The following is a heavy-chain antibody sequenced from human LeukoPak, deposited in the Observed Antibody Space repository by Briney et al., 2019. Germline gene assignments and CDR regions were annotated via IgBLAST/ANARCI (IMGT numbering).Heavy chain of an antibody. CDR2: ISDDGGND. CDR3: ARTSYDSTWAMDFFDF. D-gene: IGHD3-22*01. Sequence: GSLRLSCAASGFTFSSYGMHWVRQAPGKGLEWVALISDDGGNDFYAVSVKGRFTISRDNSKNTLYLQMNSLRAEDTAVYYCARTSYDSTWAMDFFDFWGQGSLVTVSS. J-gene: IGHJ4*02. CDR1: GFTFSSYG. V-gene: IGHV3-30*03.